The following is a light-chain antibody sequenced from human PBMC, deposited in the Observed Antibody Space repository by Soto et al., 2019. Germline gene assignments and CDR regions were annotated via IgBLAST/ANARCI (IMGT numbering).Light chain of an antibody. CDR3: CSYAGSSSHV. V-gene: IGLV2-23*02. J-gene: IGLJ1*01. CDR2: DVS. Sequence: QSALTQPASVSGSPGQSVTISCTGTSSDVGTYNVVSWYQQYPGKAPKVIIYDVSKWPSGVSNRFSGSKSGNTASLTISGLQAEDEADYYCCSYAGSSSHVFGTGTKLTVL. CDR1: SSDVGTYNV.